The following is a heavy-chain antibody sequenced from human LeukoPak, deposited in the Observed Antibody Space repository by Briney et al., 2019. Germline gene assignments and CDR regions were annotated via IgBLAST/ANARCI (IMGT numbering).Heavy chain of an antibody. Sequence: SETLSLTCTVSGGSIRSSYYYWGWIRQPPGKGLEWIGSIYDSGSTYYNPSLKSRVAISVDTSKNQFSLKLSSVIAADTAMYYCARSKDGSGFAAYWGQGTQVTVSS. CDR3: ARSKDGSGFAAY. CDR1: GGSIRSSYYY. J-gene: IGHJ4*02. D-gene: IGHD3-22*01. CDR2: IYDSGST. V-gene: IGHV4-39*07.